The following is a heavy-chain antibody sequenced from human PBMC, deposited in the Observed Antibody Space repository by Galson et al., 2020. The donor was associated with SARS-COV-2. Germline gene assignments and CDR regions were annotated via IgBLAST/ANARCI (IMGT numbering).Heavy chain of an antibody. V-gene: IGHV1-46*01. Sequence: ASVKVPCKASGYTFTSYYIHWVRQAPGQGLEWMGNINPSGGGTTYAQKFQGRVTMTRDTSTSTVYMELSSLRSEDTAVYYCARDSQGGNDYNYLLFWGQGTLVTVSS. CDR3: ARDSQGGNDYNYLLF. CDR2: INPSGGGT. CDR1: GYTFTSYY. J-gene: IGHJ4*02. D-gene: IGHD4-4*01.